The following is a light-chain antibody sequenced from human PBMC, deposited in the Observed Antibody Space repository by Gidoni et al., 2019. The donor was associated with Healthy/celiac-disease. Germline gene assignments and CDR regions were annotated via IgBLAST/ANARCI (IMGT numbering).Light chain of an antibody. V-gene: IGLV1-44*01. Sequence: QTVLTQPPSVSGTPGQAVTISCSGTYSSVGTNTVNWYQQFPGAAPRLLILNNSQRPSGVPDRFSGSTSGTSASLAISGLQSEDAADYFCASWEDTLNGPVFGGGTKVTVL. J-gene: IGLJ3*02. CDR1: YSSVGTNT. CDR2: NNS. CDR3: ASWEDTLNGPV.